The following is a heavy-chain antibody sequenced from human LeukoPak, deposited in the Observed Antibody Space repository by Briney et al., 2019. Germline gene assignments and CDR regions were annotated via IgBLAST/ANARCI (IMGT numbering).Heavy chain of an antibody. D-gene: IGHD4-17*01. J-gene: IGHJ4*02. Sequence: SETLSLTCTVSGGSISSSSYYWGWIRQPPWKGLEWIGSIYYSGSTYYYPSLKSRVTISVDTSKNQFSLRLSSVTAADTAVYYCAKSTGTTEFDYWGQGTLVTVSS. V-gene: IGHV4-39*01. CDR1: GGSISSSSYY. CDR2: IYYSGST. CDR3: AKSTGTTEFDY.